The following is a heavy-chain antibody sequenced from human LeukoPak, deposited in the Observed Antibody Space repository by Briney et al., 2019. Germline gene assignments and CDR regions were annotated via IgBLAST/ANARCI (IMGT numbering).Heavy chain of an antibody. Sequence: SETLSLTCTVSGGSISSYYWSWLRQPPGKGLEWIGYIYYSGSTNYNPSLKTRVTISVDTSKNQFSLKPSSVTAADTAVYYWARGGAGLWFGDVWGQGTLVTVSS. CDR3: ARGGAGLWFGDV. CDR2: IYYSGST. V-gene: IGHV4-59*01. CDR1: GGSISSYY. J-gene: IGHJ4*02. D-gene: IGHD3-10*01.